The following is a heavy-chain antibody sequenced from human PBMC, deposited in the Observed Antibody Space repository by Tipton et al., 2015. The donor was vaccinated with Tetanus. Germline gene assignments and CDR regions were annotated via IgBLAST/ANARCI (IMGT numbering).Heavy chain of an antibody. D-gene: IGHD3-10*01. V-gene: IGHV4-34*01. CDR2: INHRGAT. J-gene: IGHJ5*02. CDR3: AGGLVRWYEP. CDR1: GGSSSSFY. Sequence: TLSLTCAVYGGSSSSFYWSWIRQTPGKGLEWIGEINHRGATSYNPSLKSRATMSVDTSKNQFSLNLTSVTAADTAVYSCAGGLVRWYEPWGRGTLVSVSS.